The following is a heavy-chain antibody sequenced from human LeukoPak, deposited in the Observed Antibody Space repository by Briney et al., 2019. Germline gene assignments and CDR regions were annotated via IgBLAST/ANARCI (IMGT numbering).Heavy chain of an antibody. CDR3: ARRPVGVYGMDV. J-gene: IGHJ6*02. CDR2: IYYSGST. V-gene: IGHV4-39*01. Sequence: PSETLSLTCTVSGGSISSSSYYWGWIRQPPGKGLEWIGSIYYSGSTYYNPSLKSRVTISVDTSKNQFSLKLSSVTAADTAVYYCARRPVGVYGMDVWGQGTTVTVSS. CDR1: GGSISSSSYY. D-gene: IGHD2-15*01.